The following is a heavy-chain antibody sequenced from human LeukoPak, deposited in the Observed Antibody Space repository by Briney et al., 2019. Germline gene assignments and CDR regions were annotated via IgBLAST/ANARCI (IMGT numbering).Heavy chain of an antibody. V-gene: IGHV3-15*01. CDR2: IKRGGTV. D-gene: IGHD1-26*01. Sequence: PGGSLRLSCVVSGLKFSDAWVTWVRQAPGKGLEWVGRIKRGGTVDYAAPVNGRFTISRDDSKNTVYLQINGLKIEDTAVYYCKWERSVYYGMDVWGQGTTVTVSS. CDR1: GLKFSDAW. CDR3: KWERSVYYGMDV. J-gene: IGHJ6*02.